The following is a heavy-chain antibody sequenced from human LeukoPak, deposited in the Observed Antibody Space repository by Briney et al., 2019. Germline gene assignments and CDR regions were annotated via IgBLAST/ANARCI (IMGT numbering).Heavy chain of an antibody. D-gene: IGHD2-21*02. CDR2: IYNDGRT. J-gene: IGHJ4*02. CDR1: GFTVRSFY. Sequence: GGSLRLSCAASGFTVRSFYMSWVRQAPGKGLEWVSVIYNDGRTFYADSVKGRFTISRDDSKNTLSLQMNSLRADDTAVYYCARGTGEMTAGYYWGQGTLVTVSS. V-gene: IGHV3-53*01. CDR3: ARGTGEMTAGYY.